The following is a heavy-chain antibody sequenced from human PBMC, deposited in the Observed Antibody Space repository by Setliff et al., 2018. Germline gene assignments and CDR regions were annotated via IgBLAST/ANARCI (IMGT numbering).Heavy chain of an antibody. CDR1: GGSISSSSYY. CDR3: ARLGGSSTSGGFYYFYYYMDV. Sequence: SETLSLTCTVSGGSISSSSYYWGWIRQPPGKGLEWIGSIYYSGSTYYNPSLKSRVTISVDTSKNQFSLNLSSVTAADTAVYYCARLGGSSTSGGFYYFYYYMDVWGKGTTVTVS. V-gene: IGHV4-39*01. J-gene: IGHJ6*03. D-gene: IGHD2-2*01. CDR2: IYYSGST.